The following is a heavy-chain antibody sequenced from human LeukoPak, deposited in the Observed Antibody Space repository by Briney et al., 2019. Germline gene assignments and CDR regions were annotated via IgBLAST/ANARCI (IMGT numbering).Heavy chain of an antibody. Sequence: GGSLRLSCAASGFTFTIFGLNWVRQAPGKGPEWVSYIDARSGITYYADSVQGRFTISRDDARKSVFLQMDGLRVDDTAVYYCARTYDFGRGPPGDAFDNWGPGTWVIVSS. D-gene: IGHD3-3*01. CDR2: IDARSGIT. CDR3: ARTYDFGRGPPGDAFDN. J-gene: IGHJ3*02. CDR1: GFTFTIFG. V-gene: IGHV3-48*01.